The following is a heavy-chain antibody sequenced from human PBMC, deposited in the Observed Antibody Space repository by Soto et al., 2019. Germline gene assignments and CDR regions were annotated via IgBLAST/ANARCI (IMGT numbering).Heavy chain of an antibody. CDR2: ISGSGGST. J-gene: IGHJ4*02. CDR1: GFTFSSYA. D-gene: IGHD3-10*01. CDR3: AKRGSMVRGELD. Sequence: EVQLLESGGGLVQPGGSLRLSCAASGFTFSSYAMSWVRQAPGKGLEWVSAISGSGGSTYYADSVKGRFTISRDNSKNTLYLQMNSLRAEDTGVFYCAKRGSMVRGELDWGQGNLVTVSS. V-gene: IGHV3-23*01.